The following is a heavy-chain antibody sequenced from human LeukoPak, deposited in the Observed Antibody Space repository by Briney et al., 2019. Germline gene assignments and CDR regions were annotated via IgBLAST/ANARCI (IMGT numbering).Heavy chain of an antibody. CDR3: ARETCSGGSCYLLDY. CDR2: IYYSGST. D-gene: IGHD2-15*01. J-gene: IGHJ4*02. Sequence: SETLSLTCTVSGGSISSYYWSWIRQPPGKGLEWIGYIYYSGSTNYNPSLKSRVTISVDTSKNQFSLKLSSVTAADTAVYYCARETCSGGSCYLLDYGGQGTLVTVSS. CDR1: GGSISSYY. V-gene: IGHV4-59*01.